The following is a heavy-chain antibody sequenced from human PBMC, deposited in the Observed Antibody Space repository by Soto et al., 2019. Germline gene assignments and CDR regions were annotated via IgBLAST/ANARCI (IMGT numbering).Heavy chain of an antibody. CDR1: NGSISNPIYY. Sequence: QLQLQESGPGLVKPSETLSLTCSVSNGSISNPIYYWAWIRQPPGKGLAWLGSIFYNGNAYYNPSLNSRVTLSVDTSPNLFSLMLSSVTSADTAVYYCAGRRSLASVEIFSVGISGYNWVAHWGRGTLVTVSS. D-gene: IGHD3-3*01. CDR2: IFYNGNA. J-gene: IGHJ5*01. V-gene: IGHV4-39*01. CDR3: AGRRSLASVEIFSVGISGYNWVAH.